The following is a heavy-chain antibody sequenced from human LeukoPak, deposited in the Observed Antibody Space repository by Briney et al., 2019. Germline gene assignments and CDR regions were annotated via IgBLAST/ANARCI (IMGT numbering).Heavy chain of an antibody. D-gene: IGHD4-23*01. CDR1: GFTFSSYW. CDR2: IKSDGSTT. V-gene: IGHV3-74*03. CDR3: ARCGGGNPRWFDP. Sequence: GGSLRLSCGASGFTFSSYWMHWVRQAPGKGLVWVSRIKSDGSTTTYTDSVKGRFTISRDNGKNTLYLQMNSLRAEDTAVYYCARCGGGNPRWFDPWGQGTLVTVSS. J-gene: IGHJ5*02.